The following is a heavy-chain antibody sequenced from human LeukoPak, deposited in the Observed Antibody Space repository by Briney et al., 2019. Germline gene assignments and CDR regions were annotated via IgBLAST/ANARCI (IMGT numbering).Heavy chain of an antibody. V-gene: IGHV3-23*01. D-gene: IGHD3-10*01. J-gene: IGHJ4*02. CDR1: GFTFSTYA. CDR3: AKDGLLWFGELPFDY. Sequence: GGSLRLSCAASGFTFSTYAMSWVRQAPGKGLEWVSAISGSGGSTYYADSVKGRFTISRDNSKNTLYLQMNSLRAEDTAVYYCAKDGLLWFGELPFDYWGQGTLVTVSS. CDR2: ISGSGGST.